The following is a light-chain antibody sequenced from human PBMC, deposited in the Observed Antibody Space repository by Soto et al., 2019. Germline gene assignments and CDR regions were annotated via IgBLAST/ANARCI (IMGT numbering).Light chain of an antibody. V-gene: IGLV1-40*01. CDR2: GNS. Sequence: QSVLTQPPSVSGAPGQRVTISCTGSSSNIGAGYDVHWYQQLPGTAPKLLIYGNSNRPSGVPDRFSDSKSGTSASLAITGLQAEDEADYYCQSREVFGGGTKLTVL. CDR1: SSNIGAGYD. J-gene: IGLJ2*01. CDR3: QSREV.